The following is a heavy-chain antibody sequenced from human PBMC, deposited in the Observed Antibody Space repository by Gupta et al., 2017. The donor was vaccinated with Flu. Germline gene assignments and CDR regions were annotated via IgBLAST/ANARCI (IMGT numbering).Heavy chain of an antibody. Sequence: QVQLVESGGCVVQPGRSLQLSCSSSGFPFSHSCMHWVRQAPGKGLEWVAVISYDGSNKYYADSVKGRFTISRDNSKNTLYLQMNSLSAEDTAVYYCAKDTGGTAMDSYFYGMDVWGQGTTVTVSS. D-gene: IGHD5-18*01. CDR3: AKDTGGTAMDSYFYGMDV. J-gene: IGHJ6*02. CDR2: ISYDGSNK. CDR1: GFPFSHSC. V-gene: IGHV3-30*18.